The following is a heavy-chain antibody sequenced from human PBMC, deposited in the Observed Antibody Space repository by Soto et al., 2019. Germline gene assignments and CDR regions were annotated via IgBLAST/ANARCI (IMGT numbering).Heavy chain of an antibody. V-gene: IGHV3-21*06. CDR3: ARESEDLTSNFDY. CDR2: ISSTTNYI. J-gene: IGHJ4*02. Sequence: PGGSLRLSCAASGFTFTRYSMNWVRQAPGKGLEWVSSISSTTNYIYYGDSMKGRFTISRDNAKNSLYLEMNSLRAEGTAVYYCARESEDLTSNFDYWGQGTLVTVPQ. CDR1: GFTFTRYS.